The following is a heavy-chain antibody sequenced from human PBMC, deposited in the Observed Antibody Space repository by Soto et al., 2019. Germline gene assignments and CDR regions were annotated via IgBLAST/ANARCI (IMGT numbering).Heavy chain of an antibody. CDR3: ARRASGSGRHFDN. CDR1: GDSISTYY. V-gene: IGHV4-4*07. D-gene: IGHD3-10*01. Sequence: SETLSLTCTVSGDSISTYYWNWIRQPAGKALEWIGRIYTSGATNYNPSLRSRVTMSVETSKNQFSLELSSVAAADMAVYYCARRASGSGRHFDNWGQGTL. CDR2: IYTSGAT. J-gene: IGHJ4*02.